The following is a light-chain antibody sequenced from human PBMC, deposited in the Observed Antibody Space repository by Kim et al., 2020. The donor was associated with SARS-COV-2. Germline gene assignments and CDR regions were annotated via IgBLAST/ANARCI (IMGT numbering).Light chain of an antibody. CDR3: SSYTNSNVI. J-gene: IGLJ2*01. CDR1: SSDVGGYNY. Sequence: PGQSRTIACTGTSSDVGGYNYVSWYQQHPGKAPKLIIYDVSNRPSGVSKRFSGSKSGNTASLTISGLQPEDEADYYCSSYTNSNVIFGGGTQLTVL. V-gene: IGLV2-14*03. CDR2: DVS.